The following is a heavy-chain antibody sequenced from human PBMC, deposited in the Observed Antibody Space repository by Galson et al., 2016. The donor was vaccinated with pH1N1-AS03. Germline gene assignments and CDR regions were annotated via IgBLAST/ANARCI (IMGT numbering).Heavy chain of an antibody. CDR3: ATYGSGSRGGFDY. J-gene: IGHJ4*02. Sequence: VKVSCKASGYTFSRYYMHWMRQAPGQGPEWMGVIDPSIGSTTYAQKFQGRVTMTRDTATTTAYMELSSLRSDDTAVYYCATYGSGSRGGFDYWAREPCSPSPQ. D-gene: IGHD3-10*01. CDR2: IDPSIGST. V-gene: IGHV1-46*01. CDR1: GYTFSRYY.